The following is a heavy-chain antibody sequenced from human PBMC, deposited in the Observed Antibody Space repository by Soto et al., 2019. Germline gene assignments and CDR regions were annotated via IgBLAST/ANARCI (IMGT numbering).Heavy chain of an antibody. D-gene: IGHD2-2*01. CDR1: GYTFTSYG. J-gene: IGHJ6*03. CDR2: ISAYNGNT. CDR3: ARVFCSSTSCSYYYYYMDV. Sequence: ASVKVSCKASGYTFTSYGISWVRQAPGQGLEWMGWISAYNGNTNYAQKLQGRVTMTTDTSTSTAYMELRSLRSDDTAVYYCARVFCSSTSCSYYYYYMDVWGKGTTVTVSS. V-gene: IGHV1-18*01.